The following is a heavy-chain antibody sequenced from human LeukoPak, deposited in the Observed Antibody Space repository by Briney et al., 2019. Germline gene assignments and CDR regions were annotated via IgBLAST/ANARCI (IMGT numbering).Heavy chain of an antibody. Sequence: ASVKVSCEASGYTFTSYGISWVRQAPGQGLEWMGWISAYNGNTNYAQKLQGRVTMTTDTSTSTAYMELRSLRSDDTAVYYCARDCSGGSCYSAADYWGQGTLVTVSS. J-gene: IGHJ4*02. D-gene: IGHD2-15*01. V-gene: IGHV1-18*01. CDR2: ISAYNGNT. CDR3: ARDCSGGSCYSAADY. CDR1: GYTFTSYG.